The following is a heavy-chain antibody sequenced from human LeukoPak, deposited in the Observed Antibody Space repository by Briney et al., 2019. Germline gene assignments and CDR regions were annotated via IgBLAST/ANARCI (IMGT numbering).Heavy chain of an antibody. CDR2: ISNSSTYI. D-gene: IGHD6-6*01. Sequence: GGSLRLSCAASGFTFSSYTMTWVRQAPGKGLEWVSSISNSSTYIYYADSVKGRFTISRDNVQNSLYLQMNSLRAEDTAVYYCARDRSSFFFDYWGQGTLVTVSS. CDR1: GFTFSSYT. CDR3: ARDRSSFFFDY. J-gene: IGHJ4*02. V-gene: IGHV3-21*01.